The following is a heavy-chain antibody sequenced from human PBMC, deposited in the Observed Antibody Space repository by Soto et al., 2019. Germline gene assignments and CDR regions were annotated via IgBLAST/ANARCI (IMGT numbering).Heavy chain of an antibody. CDR3: ARGSDSSGYSNDAFDI. D-gene: IGHD3-22*01. V-gene: IGHV4-59*01. J-gene: IGHJ3*02. CDR1: GGSISSYY. Sequence: SETLSLTCTVSGGSISSYYWSWIRQPPGKGLEWIGYIYYSGSTNYNPSLKSRVTISVDTSKNQFSLKLSSVTAADTAVYYCARGSDSSGYSNDAFDIWGQGTMVTVSS. CDR2: IYYSGST.